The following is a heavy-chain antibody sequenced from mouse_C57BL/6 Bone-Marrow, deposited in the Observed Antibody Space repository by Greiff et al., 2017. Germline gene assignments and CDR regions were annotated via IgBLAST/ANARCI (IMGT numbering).Heavy chain of an antibody. CDR3: ARNYYGSNWYFDV. D-gene: IGHD1-1*01. CDR2: IYPGSGNT. V-gene: IGHV1-66*01. J-gene: IGHJ1*03. CDR1: GYSFTSYY. Sequence: VKLMESGPELVKPGASVKISCKASGYSFTSYYIHWVKQRPGQGLEWIGWIYPGSGNTKYNEKFKGKATLTADTSSSTAYMQLSSLTSEDSAVYYCARNYYGSNWYFDVWGTGTTVTVSS.